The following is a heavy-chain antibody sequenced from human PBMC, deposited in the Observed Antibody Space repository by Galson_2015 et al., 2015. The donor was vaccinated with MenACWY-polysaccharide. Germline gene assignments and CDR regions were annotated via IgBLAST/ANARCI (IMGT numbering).Heavy chain of an antibody. CDR3: ARERATVIADSNGMDV. D-gene: IGHD2-21*01. V-gene: IGHV3-48*01. CDR2: ITGSSETI. Sequence: SLRLSCAASGFDFTRYSMNWVRHAPGKGLEWLSYITGSSETIYYADSVKGRFTISRDNAQKSLVLQLRSLTVEDTAVYYCARERATVIADSNGMDVWGQGTAVTVSS. CDR1: GFDFTRYS. J-gene: IGHJ6*02.